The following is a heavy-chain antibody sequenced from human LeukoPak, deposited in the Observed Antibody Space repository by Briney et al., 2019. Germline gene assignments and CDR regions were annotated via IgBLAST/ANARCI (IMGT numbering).Heavy chain of an antibody. CDR2: ISAYNGNT. CDR1: GYTFTSYG. D-gene: IGHD4-17*01. J-gene: IGHJ3*02. V-gene: IGHV1-18*01. CDR3: AILNYGDYPDVAFDI. Sequence: ASVKVSCKASGYTFTSYGISWVRQAPGQGLEWMGWISAYNGNTNYAQKLQGRVTMTTDTSTSTAYMELRSLRSDDTAVYYCAILNYGDYPDVAFDIWGQGTMVTVSS.